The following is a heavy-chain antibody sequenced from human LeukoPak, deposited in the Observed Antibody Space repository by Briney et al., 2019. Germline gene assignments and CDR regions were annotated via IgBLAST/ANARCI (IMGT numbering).Heavy chain of an antibody. V-gene: IGHV3-15*01. CDR3: TTLVLAGPFDI. J-gene: IGHJ3*02. D-gene: IGHD2-8*02. CDR1: GFTFSSYW. Sequence: GGSLRLSCAASGFTFSSYWMSWVRQAPGKGLEWVGRIKSKTDGGTTDYAAPVKGRFTISRDDSKNTLYLQMNSLKTEDTAVYYCTTLVLAGPFDIWGQGTMVTVSS. CDR2: IKSKTDGGTT.